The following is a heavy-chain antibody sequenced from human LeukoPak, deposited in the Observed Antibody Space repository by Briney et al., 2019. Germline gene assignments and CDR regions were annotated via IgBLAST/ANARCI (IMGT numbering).Heavy chain of an antibody. V-gene: IGHV6-1*01. CDR1: GDSVSSNSAA. CDR3: ARRPTGWLRRSNWFDP. D-gene: IGHD5-12*01. CDR2: TYYRSKWYN. Sequence: SQTLSLTCAISGDSVSSNSAAWNWIRQSPSRGLEWLGRTYYRSKWYNDYAVSVKSRITINPDTSKNQFSLKLSSVTAADTAVYYCARRPTGWLRRSNWFDPWGQGTLVTVSS. J-gene: IGHJ5*02.